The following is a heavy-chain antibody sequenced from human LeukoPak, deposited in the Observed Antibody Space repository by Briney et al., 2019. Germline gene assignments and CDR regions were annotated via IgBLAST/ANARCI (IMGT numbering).Heavy chain of an antibody. Sequence: GGSLRLSCAASGFTFSNYWMSWVRQAPGKGLEWVANIKQDGSEKYYVDSVKGRFTISRDNAKNSLYLQMNSLRAEDTAVYYCARGRGIAEWFDPWGQGTLVTVSS. V-gene: IGHV3-7*01. CDR1: GFTFSNYW. D-gene: IGHD6-13*01. CDR2: IKQDGSEK. J-gene: IGHJ5*02. CDR3: ARGRGIAEWFDP.